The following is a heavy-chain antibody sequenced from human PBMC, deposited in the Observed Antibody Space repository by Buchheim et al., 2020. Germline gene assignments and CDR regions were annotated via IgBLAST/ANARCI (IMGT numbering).Heavy chain of an antibody. D-gene: IGHD3-3*01. Sequence: QVQLQESGPGLVKSSETLSLTCSVSSGSISSYYWNWIRQPPGKGLEWIGHIYYTGTTRYNPSLKSRVSISLDTSWNLFLLTLTSVTAADTAINNGAAGDYWSHPENWFDPWGQGAL. CDR3: AAGDYWSHPENWFDP. CDR2: IYYTGTT. CDR1: SGSISSYY. J-gene: IGHJ5*02. V-gene: IGHV4-59*12.